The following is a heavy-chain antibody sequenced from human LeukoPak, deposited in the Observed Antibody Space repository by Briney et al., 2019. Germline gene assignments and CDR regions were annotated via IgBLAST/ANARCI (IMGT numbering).Heavy chain of an antibody. CDR1: GFTFGDYY. J-gene: IGHJ6*02. V-gene: IGHV3-11*01. Sequence: GGSLRLSCAASGFTFGDYYMSWIRQAPGKGLEWVSYISSSGSTIYYADSVKGRFTISRDNAKNSLYLQMNSLRAEDTAVYYCARLKALGYYYYGMDVWGQGTTVTVSS. CDR3: ARLKALGYYYYGMDV. D-gene: IGHD3-16*01. CDR2: ISSSGSTI.